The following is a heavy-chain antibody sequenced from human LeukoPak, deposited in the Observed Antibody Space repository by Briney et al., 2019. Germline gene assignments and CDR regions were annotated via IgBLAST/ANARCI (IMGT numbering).Heavy chain of an antibody. V-gene: IGHV3-11*01. CDR1: GCTFSDYY. J-gene: IGHJ6*03. Sequence: GGSLRLSCAASGCTFSDYYMSWIRQAPGKGLEWVSYISSSGSTIYYADSVKGRFTISRDNAKNSLYLQMNSLRAEDTAVYYCARSGYSSSWYSPVYYYYMDVWGKGTTVTVSS. CDR3: ARSGYSSSWYSPVYYYYMDV. CDR2: ISSSGSTI. D-gene: IGHD6-13*01.